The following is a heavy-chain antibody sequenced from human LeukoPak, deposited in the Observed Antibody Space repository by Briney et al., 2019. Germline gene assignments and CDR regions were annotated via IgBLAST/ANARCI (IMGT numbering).Heavy chain of an antibody. CDR2: INPNSGGT. V-gene: IGHV1-2*02. Sequence: ASVKVSCKTSGYTFTDYYMHWVRQAPGQGLEWMGWINPNSGGTTYAQKFQGRVTMTRDTSISTAYMELSRLRSDDTAVYYCARDVYTYVPYYFDYWGQGTLVTVSS. CDR1: GYTFTDYY. J-gene: IGHJ4*02. CDR3: ARDVYTYVPYYFDY. D-gene: IGHD5-18*01.